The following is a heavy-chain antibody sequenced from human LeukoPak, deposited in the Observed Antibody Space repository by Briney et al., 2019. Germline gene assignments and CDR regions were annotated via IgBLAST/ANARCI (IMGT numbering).Heavy chain of an antibody. CDR2: ISGSSHTI. J-gene: IGHJ4*02. V-gene: IGHV3-48*01. D-gene: IGHD3-22*01. CDR1: GFTFNFYN. CDR3: ARMDSSADLSFDL. Sequence: GGSLRLSCGASGFTFNFYNMNWVRQAPGKGLECLSYISGSSHTIHYADSVKGRFTVSRDNAKNSLYLQMNSLRAEDTAVYFCARMDSSADLSFDLWGQGTLVTVS.